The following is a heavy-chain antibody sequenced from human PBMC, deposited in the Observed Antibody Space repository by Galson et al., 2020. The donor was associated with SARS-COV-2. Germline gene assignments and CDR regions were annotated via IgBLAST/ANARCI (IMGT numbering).Heavy chain of an antibody. CDR1: GFTFSTYV. D-gene: IGHD6-6*01. V-gene: IGHV3-23*01. CDR2: LTGSSDST. J-gene: IGHJ4*02. Sequence: GESLKIPCAASGFTFSTYVMSWVRQAPGKGLEWVSALTGSSDSTYYADSVKGRFTISRDNSKKTLYLQMSSLRGEDTAVYYCAKGSAEARSYYFDYWGQGTLVTVSS. CDR3: AKGSAEARSYYFDY.